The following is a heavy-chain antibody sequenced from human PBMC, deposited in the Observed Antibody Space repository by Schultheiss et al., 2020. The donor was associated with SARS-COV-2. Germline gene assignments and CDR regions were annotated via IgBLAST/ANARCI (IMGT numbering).Heavy chain of an antibody. CDR2: INHSGST. Sequence: GSLRLSCAVYGGSFSGYYWSWIRQPPGKGLEWIGEINHSGSTNYNPSLKSRVTISVDTSKNQFSLKLSSVTAADTAVYFCAKMGVILESYAMTVWGQGTTVTVSS. V-gene: IGHV4-34*01. J-gene: IGHJ6*02. CDR1: GGSFSGYY. D-gene: IGHD5-24*01. CDR3: AKMGVILESYAMTV.